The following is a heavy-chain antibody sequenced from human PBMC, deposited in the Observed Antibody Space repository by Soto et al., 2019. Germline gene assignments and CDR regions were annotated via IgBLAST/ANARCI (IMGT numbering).Heavy chain of an antibody. Sequence: GESLKISCKGSGYSFTSYWIGWVRQMPGKGLEWMGIIYPGDSDTRYSPSFQGQVTISTDTSISTAYLQWSSLKASATAMYVCACQAYSGSYYYYYGMDVWGQGTTVTVSS. CDR2: IYPGDSDT. CDR1: GYSFTSYW. V-gene: IGHV5-51*01. CDR3: ACQAYSGSYYYYYGMDV. D-gene: IGHD1-26*01. J-gene: IGHJ6*02.